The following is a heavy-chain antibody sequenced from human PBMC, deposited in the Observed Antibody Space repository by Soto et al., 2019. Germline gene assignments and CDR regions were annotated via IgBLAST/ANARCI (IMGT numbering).Heavy chain of an antibody. Sequence: QVQLVQSGAEVKKPGSSVKVSCKASGGSLSNYGISWVRQAPGQGLELMGAIIPVFGTHNYGQKFQDRVTITADESTTTVYMEVRSLTSEYTAVYYCARGDATKIVVTTYYGMDVWGQGTTVTVSS. CDR3: ARGDATKIVVTTYYGMDV. J-gene: IGHJ6*02. CDR2: IIPVFGTH. V-gene: IGHV1-69*12. D-gene: IGHD3-22*01. CDR1: GGSLSNYG.